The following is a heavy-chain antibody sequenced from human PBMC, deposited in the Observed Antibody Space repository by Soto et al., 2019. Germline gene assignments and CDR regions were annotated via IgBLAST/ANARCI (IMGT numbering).Heavy chain of an antibody. CDR3: ARAPSPLYSSRWSYFTY. CDR2: IYYSGST. CDR1: GGSISSYY. V-gene: IGHV4-59*01. D-gene: IGHD6-13*01. J-gene: IGHJ4*02. Sequence: PSETLSLTCTVSGGSISSYYWSWIRQPPGKGLEWIGYIYYSGSTNYNPSLKSRVTISVDTSKNQFSLKLSSVTAADTAVYYCARAPSPLYSSRWSYFTYWRQGTLVP.